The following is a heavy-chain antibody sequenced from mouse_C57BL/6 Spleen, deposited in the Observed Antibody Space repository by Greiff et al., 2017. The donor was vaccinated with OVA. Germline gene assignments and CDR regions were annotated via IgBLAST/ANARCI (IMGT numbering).Heavy chain of an antibody. V-gene: IGHV1-82*01. CDR2: FYPGDGDT. CDR3: VGGYDVGFDY. Sequence: VQLQQSGPELVKPGASVKISCKASGYAFSSSWMNWVKQRPGKGLEWIGRFYPGDGDTNYNGKFKGKATLTADKSSSTAYMQLSSLTSEDSAVYFCVGGYDVGFDYWGQGTTLTVSS. D-gene: IGHD2-2*01. CDR1: GYAFSSSW. J-gene: IGHJ2*01.